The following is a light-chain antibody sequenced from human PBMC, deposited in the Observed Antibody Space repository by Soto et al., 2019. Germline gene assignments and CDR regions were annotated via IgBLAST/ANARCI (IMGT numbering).Light chain of an antibody. CDR2: WAS. V-gene: IGKV4-1*01. CDR1: QSVLYSSNNKNY. J-gene: IGKJ4*01. CDR3: QQYYILLPH. Sequence: THFADALTAFQRTRDTITCTSIQSVLYSSNNKNYLAWYQQKLGQPPKLLIYWASTRESGVPDRFSGSGSGTDFTLTISSLQAEDVAVYYCQQYYILLPHFGAGSIVEIK.